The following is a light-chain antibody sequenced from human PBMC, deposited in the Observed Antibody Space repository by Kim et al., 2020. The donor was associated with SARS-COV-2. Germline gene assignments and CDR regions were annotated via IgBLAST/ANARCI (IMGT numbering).Light chain of an antibody. CDR2: QDS. J-gene: IGLJ2*01. CDR3: QEWDSSTGV. V-gene: IGLV3-1*01. Sequence: SYELTQPPSVSVSPGQTASITCSGDKLGDKYARWYQQKPGQSPVLVIYQDSKRPSGIPERFSGSNSGNTATLTISGTQAMDEADYYCQEWDSSTGVFGGGTQLTVL. CDR1: KLGDKY.